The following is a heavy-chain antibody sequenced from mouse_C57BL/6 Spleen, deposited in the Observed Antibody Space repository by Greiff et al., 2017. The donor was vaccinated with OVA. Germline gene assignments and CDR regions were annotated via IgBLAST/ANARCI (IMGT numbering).Heavy chain of an antibody. D-gene: IGHD2-3*01. V-gene: IGHV10-3*01. CDR2: IRSKSSNYAT. J-gene: IGHJ2*01. Sequence: EVQGVESGGGLVQPKGSLKLSCAASGFTFNTYAMHWVRQAPGKGLEWVARIRSKSSNYATYYADSVKDRFTISRDDSQSMLYLQMNNLKTEDTAMYYCVRGSYDGYYVDYFDYWGQGTTLTVSS. CDR1: GFTFNTYA. CDR3: VRGSYDGYYVDYFDY.